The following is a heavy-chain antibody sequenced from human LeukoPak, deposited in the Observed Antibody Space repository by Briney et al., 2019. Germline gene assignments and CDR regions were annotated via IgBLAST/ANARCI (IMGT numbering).Heavy chain of an antibody. CDR1: GGSISSSSYC. J-gene: IGHJ6*02. V-gene: IGHV4-39*01. CDR3: ARQVGYCSGGSCSGFYYYYGMDV. D-gene: IGHD2-15*01. Sequence: SETLSLTCTVSGGSISSSSYCWGWIRQPPGKGLEWIGSIYYSGSTYYNPSLKSRVTISVDTSKNQFSLKLSSVTAADTAVYYCARQVGYCSGGSCSGFYYYYGMDVWGQGTTVTVSS. CDR2: IYYSGST.